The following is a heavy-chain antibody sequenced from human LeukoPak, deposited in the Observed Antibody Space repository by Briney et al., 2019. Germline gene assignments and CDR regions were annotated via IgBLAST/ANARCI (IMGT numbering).Heavy chain of an antibody. CDR3: AKGMFGSGWYGDDY. Sequence: QPGGSLRLSCAASGFTVSSYAMSWVRQAPGKGLEWVSAISGSGGSTYYADSVKGRFTISRDKPKNQMYLQMNSLSAEDTAVYYCAKGMFGSGWYGDDYWGQGTLATVSS. V-gene: IGHV3-23*01. CDR2: ISGSGGST. J-gene: IGHJ4*02. CDR1: GFTVSSYA. D-gene: IGHD6-19*01.